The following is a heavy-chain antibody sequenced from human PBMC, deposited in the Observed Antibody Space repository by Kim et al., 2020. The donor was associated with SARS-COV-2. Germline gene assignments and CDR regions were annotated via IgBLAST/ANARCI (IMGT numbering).Heavy chain of an antibody. CDR3: ATLSAGTGSDY. CDR2: IKPDGSAR. CDR1: GFSFSSYW. Sequence: GGSLRLSCAASGFSFSSYWVNWVRQTPGKGLELVANIKPDGSARYHVDSVKGRFTISRDNAKKTAYLQMNSLRAEDTAVNYCATLSAGTGSDYWGQGTL. J-gene: IGHJ4*02. V-gene: IGHV3-7*01. D-gene: IGHD6-13*01.